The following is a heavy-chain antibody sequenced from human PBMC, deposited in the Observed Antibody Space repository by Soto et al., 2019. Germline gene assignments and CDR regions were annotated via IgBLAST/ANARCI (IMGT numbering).Heavy chain of an antibody. CDR2: IKSKTDGGTT. CDR1: GFTFSNAS. V-gene: IGHV3-15*01. Sequence: EVQLVESGGGLVKPGGSLRLSCAASGFTFSNASMSWVRQAPGQGLEWVGRIKSKTDGGTTDYAAPVKGRFTISRDDSKNTLYLQMNSLKTEDTAVYYCTTVLGYCSGGSCYPRESYYMDVWGKGTTVTVSS. D-gene: IGHD2-15*01. J-gene: IGHJ6*03. CDR3: TTVLGYCSGGSCYPRESYYMDV.